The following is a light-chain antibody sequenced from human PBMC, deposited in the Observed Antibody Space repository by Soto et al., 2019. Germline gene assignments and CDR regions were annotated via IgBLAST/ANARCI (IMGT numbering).Light chain of an antibody. CDR2: GAS. CDR3: LQHNSYPPT. CDR1: QPISTF. Sequence: DIQETQSPCTLSASVGGRVTITCRASQPISTFLSWFHQKPVKVPKRLIYGASSLQSGVPSRFSGAGSGTEFTLTISSLQPEDFATYYCLQHNSYPPTFGQGTRLEIK. V-gene: IGKV1-17*03. J-gene: IGKJ5*01.